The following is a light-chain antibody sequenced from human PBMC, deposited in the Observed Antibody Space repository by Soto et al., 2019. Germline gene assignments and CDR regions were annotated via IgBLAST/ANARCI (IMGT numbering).Light chain of an antibody. CDR1: SSDVGGYNY. Sequence: QSVLTQPASVSGSPGPSITISCSGTSSDVGGYNYVSWYQQHPGKAHKLMIYDVSNRPAGVSNRFSGSKSGNTASLTISGLQAEDEADYYCRSYTSSSSYVCGTGTKVTVL. CDR2: DVS. J-gene: IGLJ1*01. CDR3: RSYTSSSSYV. V-gene: IGLV2-14*01.